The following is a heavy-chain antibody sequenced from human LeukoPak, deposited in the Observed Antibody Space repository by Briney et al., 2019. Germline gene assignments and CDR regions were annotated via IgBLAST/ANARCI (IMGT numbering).Heavy chain of an antibody. J-gene: IGHJ4*02. V-gene: IGHV1-69*13. CDR2: IIPIFGTA. D-gene: IGHD3-22*01. Sequence: SVKVSCKASGGTFSSYAISWVRQAPGQGLEWMGGIIPIFGTANYAQKFLGRVTITADESTSTAYMELSSLRSEDTAVYYCASPSHSGSGYTDYWGQGTLVTVSS. CDR1: GGTFSSYA. CDR3: ASPSHSGSGYTDY.